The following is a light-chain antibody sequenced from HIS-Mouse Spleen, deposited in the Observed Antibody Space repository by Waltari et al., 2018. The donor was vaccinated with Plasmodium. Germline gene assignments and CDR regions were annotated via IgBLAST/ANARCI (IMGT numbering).Light chain of an antibody. CDR2: GAS. J-gene: IGKJ3*01. V-gene: IGKV3-15*01. Sequence: EIVMTQSPATLSVSPGARATLSCRASQSVSSNLAWYQQKPGQAPRLLIYGASTRVTGIPARFSGSGSGTEFTLTISSLQSEDFAGYYCQQYNNWSFTFGPGTKVDIK. CDR1: QSVSSN. CDR3: QQYNNWSFT.